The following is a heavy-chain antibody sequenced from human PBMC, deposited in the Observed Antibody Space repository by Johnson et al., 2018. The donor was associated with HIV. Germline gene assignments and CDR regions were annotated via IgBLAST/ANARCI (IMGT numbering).Heavy chain of an antibody. CDR2: ISYDGSTK. Sequence: QVQLVESGGGVVQPGRSLRLSCAASGFTFSSYGIYWVRQAPGKGLEWVTVISYDGSTKYYADSVKGRFTVSRDNYKNTLYLQMNSLRGEDTAVYYCAKVHSSSSNGFDIWGQGTMVTVSS. CDR1: GFTFSSYG. CDR3: AKVHSSSSNGFDI. D-gene: IGHD6-6*01. J-gene: IGHJ3*02. V-gene: IGHV3-30*18.